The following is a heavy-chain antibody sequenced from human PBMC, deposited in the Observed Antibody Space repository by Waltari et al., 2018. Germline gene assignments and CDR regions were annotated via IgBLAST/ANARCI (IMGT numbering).Heavy chain of an antibody. Sequence: EVQLVESGGGLLQPGGSLRLSCAASAFTFSSSWIQWVRQPQGKGLVWVSRINPDGRTTNYADSVRGRFTISRDNAQNTVYLEMNSLRAEDTAVYFCTRGGNYYFDYWGRGTLVTISS. D-gene: IGHD5-12*01. CDR3: TRGGNYYFDY. V-gene: IGHV3-74*01. CDR1: AFTFSSSW. CDR2: INPDGRTT. J-gene: IGHJ4*02.